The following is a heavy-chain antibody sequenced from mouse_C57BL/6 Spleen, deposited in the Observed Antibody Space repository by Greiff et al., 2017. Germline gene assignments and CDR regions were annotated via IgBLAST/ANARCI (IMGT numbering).Heavy chain of an antibody. CDR1: GFTFSDYG. CDR3: ARIPYYYGSSYYAMDY. CDR2: ISSGSSTI. J-gene: IGHJ4*01. Sequence: EVKLVESGGGLVKPGGSLKLSCAASGFTFSDYGMHWVRQAPEKGLEWVAYISSGSSTIYYADTVKGRFTISRDNDKNTLFLQMTSLRSEDTAMYYCARIPYYYGSSYYAMDYWGQGTSVTVSS. D-gene: IGHD1-1*01. V-gene: IGHV5-17*01.